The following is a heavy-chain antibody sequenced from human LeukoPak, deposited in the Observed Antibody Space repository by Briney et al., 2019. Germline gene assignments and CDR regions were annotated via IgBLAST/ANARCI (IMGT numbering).Heavy chain of an antibody. CDR3: AGTVTTYWFDP. V-gene: IGHV3-30-3*01. CDR2: ISYDGSNK. D-gene: IGHD4-17*01. CDR1: GFTFSSYA. J-gene: IGHJ5*02. Sequence: GGSLRLSSAASGFTFSSYAMHWVRQAPGKGLEWVAVISYDGSNKYYADSVKGRFTISRDNSKNTLYLQMNSLRAEDTAVYYCAGTVTTYWFDPWGQGTLVTVSS.